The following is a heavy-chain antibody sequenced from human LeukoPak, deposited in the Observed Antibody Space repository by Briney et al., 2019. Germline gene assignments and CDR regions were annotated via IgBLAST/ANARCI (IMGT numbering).Heavy chain of an antibody. CDR3: ARIGDPGIYYYYMDV. V-gene: IGHV3-20*04. CDR1: GFTFDDYG. D-gene: IGHD2-21*02. J-gene: IGHJ6*03. CDR2: INWGGGST. Sequence: GGSLRLSCAASGFTFDDYGMSWVRQAPGKGLEWVSGINWGGGSTGYVDSVKGRFTISRDNAKNSLYLQMNSLRVEDTALYYCARIGDPGIYYYYMDVWGKGTTVTVSS.